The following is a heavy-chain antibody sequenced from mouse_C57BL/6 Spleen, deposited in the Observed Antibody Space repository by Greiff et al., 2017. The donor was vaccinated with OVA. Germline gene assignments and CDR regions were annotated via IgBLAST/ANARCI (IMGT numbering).Heavy chain of an antibody. D-gene: IGHD1-1*01. V-gene: IGHV1-80*01. CDR2: IYPGDGDT. CDR1: GYAFSSYW. J-gene: IGHJ2*01. CDR3: ARWNYGSSYFDY. Sequence: QVQLKQSGAELVKPGASVKISCKASGYAFSSYWMNWVKQRPGTGLEWIGQIYPGDGDTNYNGKFKGKATLTADKSSSTAYMQLSSLTSEDSAVYFCARWNYGSSYFDYWGQGTTLTVSS.